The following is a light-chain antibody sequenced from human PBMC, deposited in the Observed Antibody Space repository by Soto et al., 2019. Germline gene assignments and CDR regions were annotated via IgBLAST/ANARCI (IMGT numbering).Light chain of an antibody. CDR1: QSVSSY. V-gene: IGKV3-11*01. CDR3: QQRSNWPPLT. J-gene: IGKJ4*01. Sequence: DIVLTQSPATLSLSLGERATLSCRASQSVSSYLAWYQQKPGQAPRLLIYDASNRATGIPARFSGSGSGTDFTLLISSREPEDFSVYYCQQRSNWPPLTFGGGTKVEIK. CDR2: DAS.